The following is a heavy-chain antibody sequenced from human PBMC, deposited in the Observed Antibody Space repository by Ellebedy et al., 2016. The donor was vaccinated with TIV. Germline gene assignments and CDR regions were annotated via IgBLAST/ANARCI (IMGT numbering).Heavy chain of an antibody. V-gene: IGHV3-11*01. J-gene: IGHJ4*02. D-gene: IGHD2-15*01. CDR3: ARDRGCGSNCYSHFDY. Sequence: GESLKISCAASGFTFSDYYMSWIRQAPGKGLEWVSYISSSGSTIYYADSVKGRFTISRDNAKNSLYLQMNSLRAEDTAVYYCARDRGCGSNCYSHFDYWGQGALVTVSS. CDR2: ISSSGSTI. CDR1: GFTFSDYY.